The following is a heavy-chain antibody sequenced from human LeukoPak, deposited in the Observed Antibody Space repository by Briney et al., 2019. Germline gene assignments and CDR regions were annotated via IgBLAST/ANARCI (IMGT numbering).Heavy chain of an antibody. D-gene: IGHD3-10*01. CDR3: ASGRYYPDAFDI. Sequence: SETLSLTCAVYGGSFSGYYWSWIRQPPGKGLEWIGEINHSGSTNYNPSLTSRVTISVDTSKYQFSLKLSSVTAADTAVYYCASGRYYPDAFDIWGQGTMVTVSS. J-gene: IGHJ3*02. V-gene: IGHV4-34*01. CDR2: INHSGST. CDR1: GGSFSGYY.